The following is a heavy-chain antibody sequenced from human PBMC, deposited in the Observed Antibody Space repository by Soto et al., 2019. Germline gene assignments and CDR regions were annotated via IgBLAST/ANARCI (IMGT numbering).Heavy chain of an antibody. D-gene: IGHD4-4*01. Sequence: SETLSLTCTVSGGSVSRDSNFWSWIRQPPGKGLEWIGYIYYSGPTRYNPSLESRVTISIDSSKNQVSLNLTSVTAADTAVYYCARGYSHYAHWGRGTLVPVSS. V-gene: IGHV4-61*01. CDR1: GGSVSRDSNF. CDR3: ARGYSHYAH. CDR2: IYYSGPT. J-gene: IGHJ4*02.